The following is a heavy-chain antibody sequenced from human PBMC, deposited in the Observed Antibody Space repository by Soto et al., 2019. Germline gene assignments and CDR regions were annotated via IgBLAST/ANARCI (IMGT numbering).Heavy chain of an antibody. CDR3: ARSQGSSTSLEIYYYYYYGMDV. D-gene: IGHD2-2*01. J-gene: IGHJ6*02. CDR1: GGTFSSYA. V-gene: IGHV1-69*01. CDR2: IIPIPGTA. Sequence: QVQLVQSGAEVKKPGSSVKVSCKASGGTFSSYAISWVRQAPGQGLEWMGGIIPIPGTANYAQKFQGRVTITADESTSTADMELSSLRSEDTAVYYCARSQGSSTSLEIYYYYYYGMDVWGHGTKVTVSS.